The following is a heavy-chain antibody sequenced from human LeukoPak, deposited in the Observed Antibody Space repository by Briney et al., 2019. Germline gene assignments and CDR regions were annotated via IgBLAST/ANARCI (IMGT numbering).Heavy chain of an antibody. CDR3: ARGQLGSGMDDP. CDR2: MSYSGSA. CDR1: GVSITSYH. J-gene: IGHJ5*02. Sequence: SETLSLTCTVTGVSITSYHWSWIRQPPPTGLEWIGYMSYSGSANYNPSLKSRATILLAASNNQFSLRLTSVSPADTAVYYCARGQLGSGMDDPWGQGTLVTVSS. D-gene: IGHD3-10*01. V-gene: IGHV4-59*01.